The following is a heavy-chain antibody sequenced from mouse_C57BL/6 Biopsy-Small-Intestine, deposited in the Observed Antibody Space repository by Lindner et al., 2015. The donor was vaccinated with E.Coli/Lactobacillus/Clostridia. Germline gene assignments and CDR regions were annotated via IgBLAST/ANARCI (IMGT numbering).Heavy chain of an antibody. D-gene: IGHD2-5*01. CDR2: IHPYYGSI. Sequence: VQLQESGPELVKPGASVKISCKASDYSFTDYNMNWVRQSHGKSLEWIGNIHPYYGSIHYNQKFKGKATLTVDKSSSTAYMQLNSLTSEDSAVYYCELYYSKGDWYLDVWAKGPRSPSPQ. CDR3: ELYYSKGDWYLDV. V-gene: IGHV1-39*01. J-gene: IGHJ1*01. CDR1: DYSFTDYN.